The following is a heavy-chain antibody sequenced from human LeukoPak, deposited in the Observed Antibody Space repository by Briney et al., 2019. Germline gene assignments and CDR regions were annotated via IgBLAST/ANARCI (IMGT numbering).Heavy chain of an antibody. CDR1: GFTSSSYE. J-gene: IGHJ5*02. CDR3: AGAPQYYDFWSDYYGFDP. V-gene: IGHV3-48*03. CDR2: ISSSGSTI. Sequence: PGGSLRLSCAASGFTSSSYEMTWVRQAPGKGLEWVSYISSSGSTIYYADSVKGRFTISRDNAKNSLYLQMNSLRAEDTAVYYCAGAPQYYDFWSDYYGFDPWGQGTLVTVSS. D-gene: IGHD3-3*01.